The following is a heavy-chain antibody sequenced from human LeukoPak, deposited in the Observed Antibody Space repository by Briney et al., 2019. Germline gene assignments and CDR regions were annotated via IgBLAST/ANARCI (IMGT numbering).Heavy chain of an antibody. CDR3: ARALTGLNDAFDI. V-gene: IGHV3-43D*03. CDR1: GFTPDDYA. J-gene: IGHJ3*02. Sequence: GGSLRLSCAASGFTPDDYAMHWVRQAPGKGLGWVSLISWEGGSTYYADSVKGRFTISRDNAKNSLYLQMNSLRAEDTAVYYCARALTGLNDAFDIWGQGTMVTVSS. CDR2: ISWEGGST. D-gene: IGHD3-16*01.